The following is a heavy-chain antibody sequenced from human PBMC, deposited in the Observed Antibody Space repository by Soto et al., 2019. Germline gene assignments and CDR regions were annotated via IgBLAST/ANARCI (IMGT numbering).Heavy chain of an antibody. CDR1: GFTFSSDW. V-gene: IGHV3-7*01. J-gene: IGHJ5*02. D-gene: IGHD4-17*01. CDR2: IDRDGTEK. Sequence: EVQFVESGGGLVQPGGSLRLSCAASGFTFSSDWMGWGRQDPGKGLEWVANIDRDGTEKCYVDSVKGRFSISSDNTKDSLSQPMNRQRGDDTCVYSCARDKTTAGSPNWFVPWGQGTLVTVSS. CDR3: ARDKTTAGSPNWFVP.